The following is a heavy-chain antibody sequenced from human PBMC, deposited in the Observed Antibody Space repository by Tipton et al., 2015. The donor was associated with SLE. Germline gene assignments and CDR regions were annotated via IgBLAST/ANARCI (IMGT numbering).Heavy chain of an antibody. CDR2: ISHSGNT. V-gene: IGHV4-38-2*02. CDR1: GYSISSGHY. Sequence: LRLSCTVSGYSISSGHYWGWIRQSPGKGLEWIGSISHSGNTYYNPSLQSRVSMSVDTSKNQVLVRLNPVTAADTAVYYCARHDYDDNGYYMHYFDYWGQGTLVTVSS. D-gene: IGHD3-22*01. CDR3: ARHDYDDNGYYMHYFDY. J-gene: IGHJ4*02.